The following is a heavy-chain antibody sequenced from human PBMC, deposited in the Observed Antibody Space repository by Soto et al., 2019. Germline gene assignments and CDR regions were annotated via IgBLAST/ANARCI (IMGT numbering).Heavy chain of an antibody. CDR1: GFNFSSYG. CDR2: ISYDGSNK. V-gene: IGHV3-30*18. J-gene: IGHJ4*02. D-gene: IGHD3-9*01. CDR3: AKVLRYFDWLTLDY. Sequence: GGSLRLSCAASGFNFSSYGMHWVRQAPGKGLEWVAVISYDGSNKYYADSVKGRFTISRDNSKNTLYLQMNSLRAEDTAVYYCAKVLRYFDWLTLDYWGQGTLVTVSS.